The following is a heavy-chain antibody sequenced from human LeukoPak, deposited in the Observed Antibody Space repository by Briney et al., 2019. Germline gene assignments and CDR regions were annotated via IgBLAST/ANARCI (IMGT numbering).Heavy chain of an antibody. D-gene: IGHD6-13*01. CDR2: IIHIFGTA. CDR3: AVSSSLAGYFDY. V-gene: IGHV1-69*06. Sequence: ASVKVSCKASGGTFSNYAITWVRQAPGQGLEWMGRIIHIFGTADYAQKFQGRVTITADKSTSTAYMELSSLRSEDTAVYYCAVSSSLAGYFDYWGQGTLVTVSS. J-gene: IGHJ4*02. CDR1: GGTFSNYA.